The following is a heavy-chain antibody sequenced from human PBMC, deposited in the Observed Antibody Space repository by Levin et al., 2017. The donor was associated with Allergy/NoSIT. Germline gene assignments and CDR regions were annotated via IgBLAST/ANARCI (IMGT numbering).Heavy chain of an antibody. CDR2: INEDGSVR. D-gene: IGHD6-19*01. CDR1: GFTFSSYW. J-gene: IGHJ4*02. CDR3: ARHLFRGRSDFDY. V-gene: IGHV3-7*01. Sequence: PGGTLRLSCTASGFTFSSYWMTWVRQGPGKGLEWVANINEDGSVRDYVDSVRGRFTISRDNAKNSLFLQMNSLRVEDTAVYYCARHLFRGRSDFDYWGQGTLVTVSS.